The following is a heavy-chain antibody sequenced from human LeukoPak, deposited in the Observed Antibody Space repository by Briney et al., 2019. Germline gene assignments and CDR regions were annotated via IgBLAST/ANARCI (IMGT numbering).Heavy chain of an antibody. CDR3: ARGYDSNLDYYYYMDV. D-gene: IGHD3-16*01. V-gene: IGHV3-30*03. CDR2: ISPDGSGK. J-gene: IGHJ6*03. CDR1: RFTFSTYW. Sequence: GGSLRLSCAASRFTFSTYWMHWVRQAPGKGLVWVAVISPDGSGKNYVDSVEGRFTISRDNSKNTLYVQMNSLRAEDTAVYFCARGYDSNLDYYYYMDVWGKGTTVTVSS.